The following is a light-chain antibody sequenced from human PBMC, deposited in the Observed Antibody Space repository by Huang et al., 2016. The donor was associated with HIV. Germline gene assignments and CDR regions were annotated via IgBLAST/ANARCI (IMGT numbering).Light chain of an antibody. Sequence: DIQMTQSPSSLSASIGDRVTITCRASHDISNFLAWYQQKPGKAPKLLRFDASTLQTGVPSRFSGSGSGTEFVLTISSLQPEDVATYFCQHYDDLPHTFGQGTRLEIK. CDR1: HDISNF. V-gene: IGKV1-33*01. CDR2: DAS. J-gene: IGKJ2*01. CDR3: QHYDDLPHT.